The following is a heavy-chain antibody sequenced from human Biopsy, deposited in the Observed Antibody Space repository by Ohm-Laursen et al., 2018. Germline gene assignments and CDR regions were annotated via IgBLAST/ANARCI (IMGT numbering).Heavy chain of an antibody. J-gene: IGHJ6*02. D-gene: IGHD3-22*01. CDR2: INHSGRT. V-gene: IGHV4-34*01. CDR1: GESFNGYY. CDR3: VRGVDYYDPYHYYALDV. Sequence: SETLSLTCAVYGESFNGYYWSWIRQTPGKGLEWIGEINHSGRTNYNPSLKSRVTISVDTSKNQFPLKVRSVTAANTAVYYCVRGVDYYDPYHYYALDVWGQGTTATVSS.